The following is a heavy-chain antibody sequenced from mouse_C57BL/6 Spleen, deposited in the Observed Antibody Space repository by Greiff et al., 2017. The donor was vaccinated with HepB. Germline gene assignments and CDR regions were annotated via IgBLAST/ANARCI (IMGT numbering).Heavy chain of an antibody. CDR3: ARKGVTTVVDYYAMDY. CDR1: GYTFTSYW. D-gene: IGHD1-1*01. J-gene: IGHJ4*01. Sequence: QVQLQQPGAELVKPGASVKMSCKASGYTFTSYWITWVKQRPGQGLEWIGDIYPGSGSTNYNEKFKSKATLTVDTSSSTAYMQLSSLTSEDSAVYYCARKGVTTVVDYYAMDYWGQGTSVTVSS. V-gene: IGHV1-55*01. CDR2: IYPGSGST.